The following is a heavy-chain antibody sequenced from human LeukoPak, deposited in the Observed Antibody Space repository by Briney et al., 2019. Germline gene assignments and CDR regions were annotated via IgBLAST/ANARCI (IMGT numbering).Heavy chain of an antibody. V-gene: IGHV4-59*12. Sequence: SETLSLTCTVSGGSISSYYWSWIRQPPGKGLEWIGYIYYSGSTNYNPSLKSRVTISVDTSKNQFSLKLSSVTAADTAVYYCARGWVAGPLGNWFDPWGQGTLVTVSS. D-gene: IGHD6-19*01. CDR2: IYYSGST. CDR3: ARGWVAGPLGNWFDP. J-gene: IGHJ5*02. CDR1: GGSISSYY.